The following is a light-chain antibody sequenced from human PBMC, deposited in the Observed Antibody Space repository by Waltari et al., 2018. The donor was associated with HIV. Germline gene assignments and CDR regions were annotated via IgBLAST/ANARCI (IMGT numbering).Light chain of an antibody. CDR2: KAS. Sequence: DIQMTQSPSTLSASIGDRVTITCRASQSISSWLAWYQQKPGKAPDLLIYKASTLESGVPSRFSGSGSGTEFTLTISSLQPDDFATYYCQEYSGYFRTFGQGTKVEIK. CDR3: QEYSGYFRT. V-gene: IGKV1-5*03. J-gene: IGKJ1*01. CDR1: QSISSW.